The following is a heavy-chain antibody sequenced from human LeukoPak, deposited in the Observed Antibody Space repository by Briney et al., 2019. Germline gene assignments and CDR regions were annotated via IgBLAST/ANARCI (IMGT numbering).Heavy chain of an antibody. V-gene: IGHV3-9*01. CDR2: ISWNSGSI. J-gene: IGHJ1*01. Sequence: GGSLRLSCAASGFTFDDYAMHWVRQAPGKGLEWVSGISWNSGSIGYADSVKGRFTISRDNAKNSLYLQMNSLRAEDTALYYCAKDLHPGKVKGDFQHWGQGTLVTVSS. CDR1: GFTFDDYA. D-gene: IGHD1-26*01. CDR3: AKDLHPGKVKGDFQH.